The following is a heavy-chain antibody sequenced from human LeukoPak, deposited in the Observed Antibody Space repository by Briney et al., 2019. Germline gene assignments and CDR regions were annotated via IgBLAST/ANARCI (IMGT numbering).Heavy chain of an antibody. Sequence: GESLKISCKGSGYSFTSYWIGWVRQMPGKGLEWMGIIYPGDSDTRYSPSFQGQVTISADKSISTAYLQWSSLKASDTAMYYCTRQGRELVGSIVDVTGDDYWGQGTLVTVSS. J-gene: IGHJ4*02. CDR3: TRQGRELVGSIVDVTGDDY. CDR2: IYPGDSDT. CDR1: GYSFTSYW. D-gene: IGHD3-22*01. V-gene: IGHV5-51*01.